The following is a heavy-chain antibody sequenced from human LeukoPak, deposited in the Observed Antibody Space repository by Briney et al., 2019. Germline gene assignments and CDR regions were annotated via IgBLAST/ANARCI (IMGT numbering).Heavy chain of an antibody. CDR1: GYTFTGYF. V-gene: IGHV1-2*02. Sequence: ASVKVSCKASGYTFTGYFMHWVRQAPGQGLDWMGWINPNTGGTKYAQKFQGRVTMTRDTSIGTAYMELSTVTSDDTAVYFCARVHAAGYFSLDLGYWGQGTLVTVSS. CDR3: ARVHAAGYFSLDLGY. D-gene: IGHD3-9*01. J-gene: IGHJ4*02. CDR2: INPNTGGT.